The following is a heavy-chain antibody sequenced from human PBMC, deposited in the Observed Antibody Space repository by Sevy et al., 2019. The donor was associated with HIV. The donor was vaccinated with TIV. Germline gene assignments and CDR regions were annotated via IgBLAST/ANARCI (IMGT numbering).Heavy chain of an antibody. V-gene: IGHV1-18*01. CDR3: VRDTDIVVVPAAMGDWFDP. Sequence: ASVKVSCKASGYTFTSYGISWVRQAPGQGLEWMGWISAYNGNTNYAQKLQGRVTMTTDTSTSTAYMELRSLRSDDTAVYYCVRDTDIVVVPAAMGDWFDPWGQGTLVTVSS. D-gene: IGHD2-2*01. CDR1: GYTFTSYG. CDR2: ISAYNGNT. J-gene: IGHJ5*02.